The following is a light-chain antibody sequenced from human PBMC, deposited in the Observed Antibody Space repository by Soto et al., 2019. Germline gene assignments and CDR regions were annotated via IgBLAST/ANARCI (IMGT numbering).Light chain of an antibody. CDR2: AVS. V-gene: IGKV3-20*01. Sequence: DIVLTQSPGTLSLSPGERATLSCRSSQSVSSNYLAWYQQKPDQAPRLVIYAVSGRATGIPNRFSGSGSGTDFTVTISRLEPEDSAVYYCQQYGISPTFGQGTKVEIK. J-gene: IGKJ1*01. CDR1: QSVSSNY. CDR3: QQYGISPT.